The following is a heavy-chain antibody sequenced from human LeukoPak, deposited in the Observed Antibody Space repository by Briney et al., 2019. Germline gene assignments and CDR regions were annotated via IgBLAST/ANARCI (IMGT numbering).Heavy chain of an antibody. CDR2: ISGSGGST. J-gene: IGHJ4*02. D-gene: IGHD5-18*01. CDR3: AKDSNGFEDTAMCFDY. CDR1: GFTFSSYA. V-gene: IGHV3-23*01. Sequence: PGGSLRLSCTASGFTFSSYAMSWVRQAPGKGLEWVSAISGSGGSTYYADSVKGRFTISRDNSKNTLYLQMNSLRAEDTAVYYCAKDSNGFEDTAMCFDYWGQGTLVTVSS.